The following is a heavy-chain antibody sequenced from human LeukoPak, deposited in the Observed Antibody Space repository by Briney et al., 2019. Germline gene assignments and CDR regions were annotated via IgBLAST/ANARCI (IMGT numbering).Heavy chain of an antibody. CDR2: IIPIFGTA. Sequence: SVKVSCKASGGTFSSYAISWVRQAPGQGLEWMGGIIPIFGTANYAQKFQGRVTITADESTSTAYMELSSLRSEDTAVYYCARVHRQWLKYDYWGQGTLVTVSS. D-gene: IGHD6-19*01. CDR1: GGTFSSYA. V-gene: IGHV1-69*13. J-gene: IGHJ4*02. CDR3: ARVHRQWLKYDY.